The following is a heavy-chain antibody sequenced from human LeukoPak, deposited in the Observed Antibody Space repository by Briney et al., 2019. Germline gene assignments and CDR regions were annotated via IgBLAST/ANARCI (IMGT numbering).Heavy chain of an antibody. CDR1: GGSFSGYY. V-gene: IGHV4-34*01. CDR2: INHSGST. D-gene: IGHD3-22*01. CDR3: ARQGRNGYYYSTTPSYFTD. J-gene: IGHJ4*02. Sequence: SETLSLTCAVYGGSFSGYYWSWIRQPPGKGLEWIGEINHSGSTNYNPSLKSRVTISVDTSKNQFSLKLSSVTAADTAVYYCARQGRNGYYYSTTPSYFTDWGQGTLVTVSS.